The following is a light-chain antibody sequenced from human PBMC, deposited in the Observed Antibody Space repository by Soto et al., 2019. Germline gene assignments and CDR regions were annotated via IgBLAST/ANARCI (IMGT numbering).Light chain of an antibody. V-gene: IGKV1-39*01. CDR1: QSISDY. CDR3: QQSYTMPYT. J-gene: IGKJ2*01. CDR2: AAS. Sequence: DIQMTQSPSSLSAFVGDRVTITCRASQSISDYLNWYQHRPGTAPKLLIFAASSLQSGVPSRFSGSRSGTDFILTISSLQPEDFATYYCQQSYTMPYTFGQGTEREIK.